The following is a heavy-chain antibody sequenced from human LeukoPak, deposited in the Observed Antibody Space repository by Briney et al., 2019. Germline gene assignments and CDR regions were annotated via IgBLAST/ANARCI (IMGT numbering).Heavy chain of an antibody. CDR3: ARGRYGSNSADFDY. D-gene: IGHD4-23*01. Sequence: GGPLRLSCAASGFTFSSYSMNWVRQAPGKGLEWLSSISSSSSTIYYADSVKGRVTISRDNAKKSLYLQMISLRDEDTAVYYCARGRYGSNSADFDYWGQGTLVTVSS. CDR1: GFTFSSYS. V-gene: IGHV3-48*02. CDR2: ISSSSSTI. J-gene: IGHJ4*02.